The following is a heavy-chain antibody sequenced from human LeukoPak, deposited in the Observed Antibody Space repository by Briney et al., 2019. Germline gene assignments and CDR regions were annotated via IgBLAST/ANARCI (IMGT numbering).Heavy chain of an antibody. CDR3: ARVSAVAVNFDY. V-gene: IGHV4-4*02. J-gene: IGHJ4*02. CDR2: IYHSGRT. D-gene: IGHD6-19*01. CDR1: GGSISSRNW. Sequence: PSGSLSLTCAVPGGSISSRNWWSGVRQPPGKGLEGIGEIYHSGRTNYNPSLKSRVTISVDKSKTQFSLKLSSVTAADTAVYYCARVSAVAVNFDYWGQGTLVTVS.